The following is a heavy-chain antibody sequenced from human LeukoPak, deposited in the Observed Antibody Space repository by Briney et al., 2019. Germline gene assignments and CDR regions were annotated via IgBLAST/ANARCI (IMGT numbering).Heavy chain of an antibody. Sequence: PGGSLRLSCAASGFTFSSYAMSWVRQAPGKGLEWVSAISGSGGSTYYADSVKGRFTISRDNSKNTLYLQMNSLRAEDTAVYYCAKNPVGDGYNYINYWGQGTLVTVSS. CDR2: ISGSGGST. J-gene: IGHJ4*02. V-gene: IGHV3-23*01. CDR1: GFTFSSYA. D-gene: IGHD5-24*01. CDR3: AKNPVGDGYNYINY.